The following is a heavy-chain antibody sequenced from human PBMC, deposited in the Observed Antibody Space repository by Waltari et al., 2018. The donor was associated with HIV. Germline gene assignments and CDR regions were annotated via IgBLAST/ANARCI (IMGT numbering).Heavy chain of an antibody. V-gene: IGHV3-7*01. J-gene: IGHJ4*02. CDR3: ATTHGSGDYDNDFDY. D-gene: IGHD3-10*01. CDR1: GVTFSFYW. CDR2: INQAGTER. Sequence: EVRLVESGGGWVQPGGSLTLTCETSGVTFSFYWLSGVRQAPGKGLEWVANINQAGTERHYVDSVRGRFTISRDNGKRSSFLQMNSLTVEDTAVYYCATTHGSGDYDNDFDYWGQGTLV.